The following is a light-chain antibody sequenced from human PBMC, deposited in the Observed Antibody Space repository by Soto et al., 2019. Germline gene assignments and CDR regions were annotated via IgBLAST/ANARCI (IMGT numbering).Light chain of an antibody. J-gene: IGKJ1*01. Sequence: DIVMTQSPDSLTLSLGERATINCKSSQSDFSRFRNKNYLAWFQQKPGQPPRLLIYWASTRESGVSDRFSGSGSGTDFTLTINSLQAEDVAVYYCQQYYTTPTWTFGQGTKVEVK. CDR2: WAS. CDR1: QSDFSRFRNKNY. CDR3: QQYYTTPTWT. V-gene: IGKV4-1*01.